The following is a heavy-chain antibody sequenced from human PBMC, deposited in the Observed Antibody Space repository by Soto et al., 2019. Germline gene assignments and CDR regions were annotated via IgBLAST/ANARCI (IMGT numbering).Heavy chain of an antibody. D-gene: IGHD5-12*01. Sequence: SETLSLTCTVSGGSVSSGSYYWSWIRQPPGKGLEWTGYIYYSGSTNYNPSLKSRVTISVDTSKNQFSLKLSSVTAADTAVYYCARGRGYSGYYFDYWGQGTLVTVS. V-gene: IGHV4-61*01. J-gene: IGHJ4*02. CDR2: IYYSGST. CDR3: ARGRGYSGYYFDY. CDR1: GGSVSSGSYY.